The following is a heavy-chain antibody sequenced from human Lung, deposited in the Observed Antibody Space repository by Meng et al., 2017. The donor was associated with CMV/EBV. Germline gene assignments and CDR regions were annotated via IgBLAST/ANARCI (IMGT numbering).Heavy chain of an antibody. CDR1: GGSISSGGYY. CDR2: IYYSGST. Sequence: TLSLXXTVSGGSISSGGYYWSWIRQHPGKGLEWIGYIYYSGSTYYNPSLKSRVTISVDTSKNQFSLKLSSVTAADTAVYYCARGGGYWSAGLYYYYGMDVWGQGTXVTVSS. J-gene: IGHJ6*02. CDR3: ARGGGYWSAGLYYYYGMDV. V-gene: IGHV4-31*03. D-gene: IGHD2-21*02.